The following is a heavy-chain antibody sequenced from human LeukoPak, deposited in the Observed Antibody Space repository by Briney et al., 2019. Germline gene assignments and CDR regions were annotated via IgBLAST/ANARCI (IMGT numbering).Heavy chain of an antibody. CDR3: ARAGLVVVAATRYNWFDP. J-gene: IGHJ5*02. D-gene: IGHD2-15*01. Sequence: SETLSLTCAVYGGSFSDYYWSWIRQPPGKGLEWIGEIYHSGSTNYNPSLKSRVTISVDTSKNQFSLKLSSVTAADTAVYYCARAGLVVVAATRYNWFDPWGQGTLVTVSS. CDR1: GGSFSDYY. CDR2: IYHSGST. V-gene: IGHV4-34*01.